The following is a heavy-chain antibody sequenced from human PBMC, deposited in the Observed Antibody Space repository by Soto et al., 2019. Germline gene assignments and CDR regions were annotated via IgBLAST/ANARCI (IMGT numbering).Heavy chain of an antibody. V-gene: IGHV4-59*01. CDR3: ARRQGYYYGMDV. CDR2: FXYXGXX. CDR1: GGSISSYY. J-gene: IGHJ6*02. Sequence: SESPAPRCTVAGGSISSYYWSWIRQPPGKGLEWIGYFXYXGXXXYXXSLKSRVTISVDTFKNQFSLKLSSVTAADSAVYYCARRQGYYYGMDVWVQGTTVTAYS.